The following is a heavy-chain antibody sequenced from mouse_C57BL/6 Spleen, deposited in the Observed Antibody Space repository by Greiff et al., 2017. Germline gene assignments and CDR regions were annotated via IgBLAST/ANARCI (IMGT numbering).Heavy chain of an antibody. Sequence: DVQLVESGPGLVKPSQSLSLTCSVTGYSITSGYYWNWIRQFPGNKLEWMGYISYDGSNNYNPSLKNRISITRDTSKNQFFLKLNSVTTEDTATYYCARGYSINYAMDYWGQGTSVTVSS. V-gene: IGHV3-6*01. CDR1: GYSITSGYY. D-gene: IGHD2-5*01. J-gene: IGHJ4*01. CDR3: ARGYSINYAMDY. CDR2: ISYDGSN.